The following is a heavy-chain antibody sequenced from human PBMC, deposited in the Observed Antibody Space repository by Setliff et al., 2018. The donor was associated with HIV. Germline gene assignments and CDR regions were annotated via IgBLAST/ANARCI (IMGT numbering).Heavy chain of an antibody. CDR3: ALTGHRLLRGYMDV. CDR2: LYVSGDP. D-gene: IGHD2-15*01. CDR1: DDPISSYY. V-gene: IGHV4-4*07. J-gene: IGHJ6*03. Sequence: SETLSLTCYVTDDPISSYYWSWVRQPAGKGLEWIGRLYVSGDPNYNPSLKSRVTMSLDTSKKHFSLKLKSVTAADTAVYYCALTGHRLLRGYMDVWGKGTTVTVSS.